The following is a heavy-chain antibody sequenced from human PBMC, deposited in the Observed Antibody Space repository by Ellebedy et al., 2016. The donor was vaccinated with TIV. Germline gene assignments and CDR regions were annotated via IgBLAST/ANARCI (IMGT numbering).Heavy chain of an antibody. J-gene: IGHJ4*02. CDR2: ISNSDTI. CDR1: GFTFPSYS. V-gene: IGHV3-48*01. CDR3: ERDAMIWIFDS. D-gene: IGHD3-22*01. Sequence: GESLKISCAASGFTFPSYSMNWVRQAPGKGLEWISYISNSDTIYYADSVRGRFPIYRDKAKKSVYLQMNSLRVDDTGVYYCERDAMIWIFDSWGQGTLVTVSS.